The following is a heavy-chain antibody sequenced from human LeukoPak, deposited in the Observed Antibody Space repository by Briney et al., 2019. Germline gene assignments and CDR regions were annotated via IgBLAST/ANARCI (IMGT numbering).Heavy chain of an antibody. V-gene: IGHV5-51*01. J-gene: IGHJ4*02. CDR3: ARRGYSGYDYSDY. D-gene: IGHD5-12*01. CDR1: GYSFTNYW. Sequence: GESLKISCKGSGYSFTNYWIGWVRQMPGRGLEWMGIIYPGDSDTRYSPSFQGQVTISANKSISTAYLQWSSLKASDTAMYYCARRGYSGYDYSDYWGQGTLVTVSS. CDR2: IYPGDSDT.